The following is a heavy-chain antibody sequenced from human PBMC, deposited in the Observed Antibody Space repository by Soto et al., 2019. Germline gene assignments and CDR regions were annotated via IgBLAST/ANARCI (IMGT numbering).Heavy chain of an antibody. CDR1: GDSVSSNSAA. J-gene: IGHJ6*02. CDR2: TYYRSKWYN. CDR3: ARVGWDFWSGYKYGMDV. V-gene: IGHV6-1*01. Sequence: PSQTLSLTCAISGDSVSSNSAAWNWIRQSPSRGLEWLGRTYYRSKWYNDYAVSVKSRITINPDTSKNQFSLQLNSVTPEDTAVYYCARVGWDFWSGYKYGMDVWGQGTTVTVSS. D-gene: IGHD3-3*01.